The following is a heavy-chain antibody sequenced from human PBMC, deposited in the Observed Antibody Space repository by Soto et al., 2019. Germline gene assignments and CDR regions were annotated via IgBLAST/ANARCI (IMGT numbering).Heavy chain of an antibody. CDR2: IWYDGSNK. V-gene: IGHV3-33*01. D-gene: IGHD6-13*01. Sequence: QVQLVESGGGVVQPGRSLRLSCAASGFTFSSYGMHWVRQAPGKGLEWVAVIWYDGSNKYYADSVKGRFTISRDNSKNTLYLQMNSLRAEDTAVYYCARDSAAAGTSLTNNWFDPWGQGTLVTVSS. CDR1: GFTFSSYG. J-gene: IGHJ5*02. CDR3: ARDSAAAGTSLTNNWFDP.